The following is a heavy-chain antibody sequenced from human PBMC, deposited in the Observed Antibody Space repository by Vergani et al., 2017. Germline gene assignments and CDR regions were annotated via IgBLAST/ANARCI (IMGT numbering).Heavy chain of an antibody. CDR3: ARDLRLLYNRFDP. D-gene: IGHD1-14*01. CDR1: GFTFNQYG. J-gene: IGHJ5*02. V-gene: IGHV3-33*01. Sequence: QVQLVESGGGVVQPGRSLRLSCAASGFTFNQYGMHWVRQAPGKGLEWVAVTWYDGNNKQYAGSVKGRFTISRDNSKSTMYLQMNSLRDEDTGVYYCARDLRLLYNRFDPWGKGTLVTVSS. CDR2: TWYDGNNK.